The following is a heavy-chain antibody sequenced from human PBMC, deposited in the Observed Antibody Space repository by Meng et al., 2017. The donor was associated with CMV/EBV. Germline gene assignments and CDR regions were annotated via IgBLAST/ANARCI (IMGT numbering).Heavy chain of an antibody. V-gene: IGHV3-15*01. Sequence: GESLKISCAASGFTFSNAWMSWVRQAPGKGLEWVGRIKSKTDGGTTDYAAPVKGRFTISRDDSKNTLYLQMNSLKTEDTAVYYCTTALSLLYSSSWDDAFGIWGQGTMVTVSS. D-gene: IGHD6-13*01. J-gene: IGHJ3*02. CDR1: GFTFSNAW. CDR2: IKSKTDGGTT. CDR3: TTALSLLYSSSWDDAFGI.